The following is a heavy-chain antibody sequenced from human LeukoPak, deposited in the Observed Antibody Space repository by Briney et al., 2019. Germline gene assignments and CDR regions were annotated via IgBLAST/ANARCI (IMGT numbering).Heavy chain of an antibody. CDR3: ARRFAPSRNDAFDI. D-gene: IGHD3-10*01. V-gene: IGHV4-39*01. CDR2: IYYSGST. Sequence: PSAPLSLPCTVSGGSINSSSYYWGWIRQPPGKGLEWIGTIYYSGSTYYNPSLKSRVTISVDTSKNQFSLKLSSVTASDTAVYYCARRFAPSRNDAFDIWGQGTMVTVSS. J-gene: IGHJ3*02. CDR1: GGSINSSSYY.